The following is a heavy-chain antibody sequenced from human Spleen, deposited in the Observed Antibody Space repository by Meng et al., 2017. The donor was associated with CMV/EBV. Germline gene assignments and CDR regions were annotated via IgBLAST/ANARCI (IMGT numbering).Heavy chain of an antibody. CDR2: IYYDGTT. J-gene: IGHJ4*02. Sequence: GSLRLSCAVSGGSISSYFWNWIRQPPGKGLEWIGYIYYDGTTNYNSSLKSRVSISVDRVKNQVSLRLSSVTAADTAMYYCARTVDYHDSSGFDYWGQGKLVTVSS. V-gene: IGHV4-59*01. CDR3: ARTVDYHDSSGFDY. CDR1: GGSISSYF. D-gene: IGHD3-22*01.